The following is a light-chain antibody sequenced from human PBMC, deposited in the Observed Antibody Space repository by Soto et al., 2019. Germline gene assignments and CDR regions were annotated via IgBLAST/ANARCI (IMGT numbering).Light chain of an antibody. CDR2: ATS. CDR3: QQLNSDPYT. V-gene: IGKV1-9*01. J-gene: IGKJ5*01. CDR1: QAISSY. Sequence: DIQLTQSPSFLSASVGDTVTITCRASQAISSYFAWHQQKPGKAPQLLIYATSTLRSGVPSRFSGKRSGTEFTLTISSLQPEDFATYHCQQLNSDPYTFGQGTRLEIK.